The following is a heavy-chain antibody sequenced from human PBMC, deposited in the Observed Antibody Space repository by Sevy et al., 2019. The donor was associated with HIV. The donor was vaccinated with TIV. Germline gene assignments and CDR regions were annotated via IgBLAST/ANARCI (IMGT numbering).Heavy chain of an antibody. J-gene: IGHJ6*02. Sequence: GGSLRLSCAASGFTFSSYAMSWVRQAPGKGLEWVSSISSSGRSTYYADSVEGRFTISRDNSENTLYLQMNSLRADDTAVYYCAKGYCSGGSCPRDYYYYGMDVWGQGTTVTVSS. D-gene: IGHD2-15*01. CDR1: GFTFSSYA. V-gene: IGHV3-23*01. CDR2: ISSSGRST. CDR3: AKGYCSGGSCPRDYYYYGMDV.